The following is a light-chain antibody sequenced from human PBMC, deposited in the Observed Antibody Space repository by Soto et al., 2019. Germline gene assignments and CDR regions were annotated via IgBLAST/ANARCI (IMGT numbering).Light chain of an antibody. V-gene: IGLV1-40*01. CDR1: SSNIGAGYD. CDR2: GNS. CDR3: QTYDTSLSVVV. Sequence: QSALTQPPSVSGAPGQRVTISCTGSSSNIGAGYDVHWYQQLPGTAPKLLIYGNSNRPSGVPDRFSGSKSGTSAALAITGLKAEDEADYLCQTYDTSLSVVVFGGGTKVTVL. J-gene: IGLJ2*01.